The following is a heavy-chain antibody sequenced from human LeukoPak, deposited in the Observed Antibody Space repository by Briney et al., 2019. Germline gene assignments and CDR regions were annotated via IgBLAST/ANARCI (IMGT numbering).Heavy chain of an antibody. J-gene: IGHJ5*02. CDR2: INQDGSEM. Sequence: SGGSLRLSCAASGFTFSNYWMSWVRQAPCKGLEWLANINQDGSEMYYVDSVKGRFTISRDNGKNSLYLQMNSLRVEDTAVYYCARADCSGSTCYLRRSWFDPWGQGTLVTVSS. CDR3: ARADCSGSTCYLRRSWFDP. V-gene: IGHV3-7*01. D-gene: IGHD2-2*01. CDR1: GFTFSNYW.